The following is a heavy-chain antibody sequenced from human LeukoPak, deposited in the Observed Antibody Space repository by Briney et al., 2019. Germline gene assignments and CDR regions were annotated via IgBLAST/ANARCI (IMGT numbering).Heavy chain of an antibody. Sequence: PGRSLRLSCAASGFTFDDYAMHWVRQAPGQGLEWVSGISWNSGSIGYADSVKGRFTISRDNAKNSLYLQMNSLRAEDTALYYCAKDSGAFRFGDAMDVWGQGTTVTVSS. CDR3: AKDSGAFRFGDAMDV. CDR1: GFTFDDYA. J-gene: IGHJ6*02. CDR2: ISWNSGSI. D-gene: IGHD3-10*01. V-gene: IGHV3-9*01.